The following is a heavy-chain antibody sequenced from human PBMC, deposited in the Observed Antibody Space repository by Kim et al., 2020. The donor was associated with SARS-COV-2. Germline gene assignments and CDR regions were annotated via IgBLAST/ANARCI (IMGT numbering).Heavy chain of an antibody. J-gene: IGHJ5*02. D-gene: IGHD4-17*01. V-gene: IGHV3-49*03. CDR3: TKVPRGWVTTVHPQEYNWFDP. CDR1: GFTFGDYA. CDR2: IRSKAYGGTT. Sequence: GGSLRLSCTASGFTFGDYAMSWFRQAPGKGLEWVGFIRSKAYGGTTEYAASVKGRFTISRDDSKSIAYLQMNSLKTEDTAVYYCTKVPRGWVTTVHPQEYNWFDPWGQGTLVTVSS.